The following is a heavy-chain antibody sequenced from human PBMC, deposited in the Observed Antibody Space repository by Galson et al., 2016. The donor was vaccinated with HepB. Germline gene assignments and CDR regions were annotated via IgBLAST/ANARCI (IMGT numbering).Heavy chain of an antibody. J-gene: IGHJ5*02. CDR2: ISAYNDYT. V-gene: IGHV1-18*04. D-gene: IGHD3-10*01. CDR3: ARTTESDYYGSGTPAGVFDP. Sequence: SVKVSCKASGYTFTRYGISWVRQAPGQGLEWMGWISAYNDYTDYAQRLQGRVTMTTDTSTSTAYMELRSLRSDDTAVYYCARTTESDYYGSGTPAGVFDPWGQGTLVTVSS. CDR1: GYTFTRYG.